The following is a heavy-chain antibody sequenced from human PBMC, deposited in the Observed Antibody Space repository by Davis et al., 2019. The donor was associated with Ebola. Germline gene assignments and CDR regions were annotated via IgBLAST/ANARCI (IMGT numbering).Heavy chain of an antibody. J-gene: IGHJ6*02. Sequence: GESLKISCAASGFTFSDYYMSWVRQAPGKGLEWVAVIWYDGSNKYYADSVKGRFTISRDNSKNTLYLQMNSLRAEDTAVYYCARDGPIAVAGMRQYNYYYGMDVWGQGTTVTVSS. CDR2: IWYDGSNK. CDR3: ARDGPIAVAGMRQYNYYYGMDV. V-gene: IGHV3-33*08. D-gene: IGHD6-19*01. CDR1: GFTFSDYY.